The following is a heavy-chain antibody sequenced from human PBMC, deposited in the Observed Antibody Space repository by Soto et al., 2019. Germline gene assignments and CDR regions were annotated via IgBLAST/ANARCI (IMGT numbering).Heavy chain of an antibody. CDR2: ISAHNGNT. Sequence: HLVQSGAEVKKPGASVKVSCKASGYTFTSYGITWVRQAPVQGLEWMGWISAHNGNTNYAQKFQDRVTMTTDTSTSTAYMELRSLRSDDTAMYYCARDRAFSNGYYGFYFDYWGQGSLVTVSS. J-gene: IGHJ4*02. V-gene: IGHV1-18*01. CDR1: GYTFTSYG. D-gene: IGHD4-17*01. CDR3: ARDRAFSNGYYGFYFDY.